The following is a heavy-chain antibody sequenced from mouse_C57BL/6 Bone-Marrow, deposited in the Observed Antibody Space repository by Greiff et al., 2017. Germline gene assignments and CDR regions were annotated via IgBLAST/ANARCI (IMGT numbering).Heavy chain of an antibody. CDR3: ASDSNYYAMDY. J-gene: IGHJ4*01. Sequence: EVQGVESGGGLVKPGGSLKLSCAASGFTFSSYTMSWVRQTPEKRLEWVATSSGGGGNTYYPDSVKGRFTISRDNAKITLYLQMSSLRSKDTALYYCASDSNYYAMDYWGQGTSVTVSS. V-gene: IGHV5-9*01. D-gene: IGHD2-5*01. CDR2: SSGGGGNT. CDR1: GFTFSSYT.